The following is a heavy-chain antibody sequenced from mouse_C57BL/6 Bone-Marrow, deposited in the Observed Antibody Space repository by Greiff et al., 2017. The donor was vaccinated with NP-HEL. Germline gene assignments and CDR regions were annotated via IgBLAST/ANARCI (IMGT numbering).Heavy chain of an antibody. CDR2: ISNGGGST. D-gene: IGHD2-4*01. V-gene: IGHV5-12*01. Sequence: EVHLVESGGGLVQPGGSLKLSCAASGFTFSDYYMYWVRQTPEKRLEWVAYISNGGGSTYYPDTVKGRFTISRDNAKNTLYLQMSRLKSEDTAMYYCAYYDYEIYYAMDYWGQGTSVTVSS. CDR1: GFTFSDYY. J-gene: IGHJ4*01. CDR3: AYYDYEIYYAMDY.